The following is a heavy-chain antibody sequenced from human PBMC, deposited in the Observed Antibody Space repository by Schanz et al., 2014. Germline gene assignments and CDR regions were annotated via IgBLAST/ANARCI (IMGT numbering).Heavy chain of an antibody. V-gene: IGHV3-33*06. CDR2: IWYNGNNK. D-gene: IGHD3-10*01. Sequence: QVQLVESGGGVVQPGRSLRLSCAASGFTFSNYGMHWVRQAPGKGLEWVAVIWYNGNNKYYADSVKGRFTISRDNSKNRLYLQMNSLRLEDTAIYYCAKTLGGAGLTLYFDHWGQGSLVTVSS. J-gene: IGHJ4*02. CDR1: GFTFSNYG. CDR3: AKTLGGAGLTLYFDH.